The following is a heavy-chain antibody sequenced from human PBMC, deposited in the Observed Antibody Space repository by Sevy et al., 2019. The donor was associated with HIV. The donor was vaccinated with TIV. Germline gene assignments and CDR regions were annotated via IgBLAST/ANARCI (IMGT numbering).Heavy chain of an antibody. CDR2: IYYSWST. V-gene: IGHV4-31*03. CDR3: ARETRYYDYVWGIDAFDI. D-gene: IGHD3-16*01. CDR1: GGSISSGGYY. J-gene: IGHJ3*02. Sequence: SETLSLTCTVSGGSISSGGYYWSWIRQHPGKGLEWIGYIYYSWSTYYYPSLKSRVTISVDTSKNQFSLKLSSVTAADTAVYYCARETRYYDYVWGIDAFDIWGQGTMVTVSS.